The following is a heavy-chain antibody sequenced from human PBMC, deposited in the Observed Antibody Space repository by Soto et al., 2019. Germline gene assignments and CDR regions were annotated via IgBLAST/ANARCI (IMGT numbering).Heavy chain of an antibody. J-gene: IGHJ6*02. Sequence: ASVKVSCKASGYTFTGYYMHWVRQAPGQGLEWMGWINPNSGGTNYAQKFQGWVTMTRDTSISTAYMELSRLRSDDTAVYYCARRSGGSSYYYGMDVWGQGTTVTVSS. V-gene: IGHV1-2*04. CDR3: ARRSGGSSYYYGMDV. CDR2: INPNSGGT. D-gene: IGHD2-15*01. CDR1: GYTFTGYY.